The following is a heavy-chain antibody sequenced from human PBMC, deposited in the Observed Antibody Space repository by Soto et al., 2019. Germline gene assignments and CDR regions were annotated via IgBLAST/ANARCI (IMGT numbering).Heavy chain of an antibody. Sequence: SETLSLTCTVSGGSISSYYWSWIRQPAGKGLEWIGRIYTSGSTNYNPSLKSRVTMSVDTSKNQFSLKLSSVTAADTAAYYCATSVTTGDYFDYWGQGTLVTVSS. V-gene: IGHV4-4*07. J-gene: IGHJ4*02. CDR1: GGSISSYY. CDR2: IYTSGST. D-gene: IGHD4-17*01. CDR3: ATSVTTGDYFDY.